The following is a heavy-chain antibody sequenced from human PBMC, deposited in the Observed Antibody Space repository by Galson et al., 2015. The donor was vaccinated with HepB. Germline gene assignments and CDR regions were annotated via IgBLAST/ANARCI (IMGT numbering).Heavy chain of an antibody. Sequence: SVKVSCKASGYTFTSYHMHWVRQAPGQGLEWMGIINPSGGSTSYAQKFQGRVTMTRDTSTSTVYMELSSLRSEDTAVYYCARVFSSGWYSFDYWGQGTLVTVSS. CDR3: ARVFSSGWYSFDY. D-gene: IGHD6-19*01. CDR2: INPSGGST. J-gene: IGHJ4*02. CDR1: GYTFTSYH. V-gene: IGHV1-46*01.